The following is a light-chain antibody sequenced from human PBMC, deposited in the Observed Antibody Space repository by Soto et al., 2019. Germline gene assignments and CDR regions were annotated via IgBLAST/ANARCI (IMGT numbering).Light chain of an antibody. J-gene: IGKJ1*01. V-gene: IGKV1-5*03. CDR2: KAS. CDR1: QSISSW. Sequence: DIQMTQSPSTLSASLGDRVTITCRASQSISSWLAWYQQKPGKAPKLLIYKASSLESGVPSRFSGSGSGTEFTLTISSLQPDDFATYYSQRYNTYSRTFGQGTRVEIK. CDR3: QRYNTYSRT.